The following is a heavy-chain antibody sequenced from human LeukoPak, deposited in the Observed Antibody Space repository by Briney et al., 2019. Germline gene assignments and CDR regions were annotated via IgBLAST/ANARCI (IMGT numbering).Heavy chain of an antibody. CDR2: IYYSGST. V-gene: IGHV4-59*12. CDR3: ARDDAFDI. Sequence: SETLFLTCTVSGGSISSYYWSWIRQPPGKGLEWIGYIYYSGSTNYNPSLKSRVTISVDTSKNQFSLKLSSVTAADTAVYYCARDDAFDIWGQGTMVTVSS. J-gene: IGHJ3*02. CDR1: GGSISSYY.